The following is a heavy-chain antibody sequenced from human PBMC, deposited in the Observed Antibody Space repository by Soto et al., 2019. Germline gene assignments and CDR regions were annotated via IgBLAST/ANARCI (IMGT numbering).Heavy chain of an antibody. Sequence: PGGSLRLSCAASGFTFSSYWMSWVRQAPGKGLEWVANIKQDGSEKYCVDSVKGRFTISRDNAKNSLYLQMNSLRAEDTAVYYCARDPPITSLHEHRGYYYMDVWGKGTTVTVSS. D-gene: IGHD3-16*01. J-gene: IGHJ6*03. CDR2: IKQDGSEK. CDR1: GFTFSSYW. CDR3: ARDPPITSLHEHRGYYYMDV. V-gene: IGHV3-7*01.